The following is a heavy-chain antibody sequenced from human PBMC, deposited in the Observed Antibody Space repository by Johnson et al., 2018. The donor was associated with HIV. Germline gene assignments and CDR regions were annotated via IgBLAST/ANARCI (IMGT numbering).Heavy chain of an antibody. J-gene: IGHJ3*02. CDR3: ARGYGGNYDAFDI. D-gene: IGHD4-23*01. Sequence: QVQLLESGGGVVQPGKSLTLSCVGSGLSFSSYGMHWVRRAPGTGLEWVAVISYDGSNKYYADSVKGLFTIASDNSNNTLYLQMNSLRAEDTAVYYCARGYGGNYDAFDIWGQGTMVTVSS. CDR2: ISYDGSNK. CDR1: GLSFSSYG. V-gene: IGHV3-30*03.